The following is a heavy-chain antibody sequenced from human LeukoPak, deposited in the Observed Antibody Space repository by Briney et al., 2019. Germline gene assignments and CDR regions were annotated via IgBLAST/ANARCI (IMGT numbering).Heavy chain of an antibody. D-gene: IGHD6-13*01. J-gene: IGHJ4*02. Sequence: GRSLRLSCAASGFTFSSYAMHWVRQAPGKGLEWVAVISYDGSNKYYADSVKGRFTISRDNSKNTLYLQMNSLRAEDTAVYYCATPALLYSSSWYYFDYWGQGTLVTVSS. CDR2: ISYDGSNK. CDR3: ATPALLYSSSWYYFDY. V-gene: IGHV3-30*04. CDR1: GFTFSSYA.